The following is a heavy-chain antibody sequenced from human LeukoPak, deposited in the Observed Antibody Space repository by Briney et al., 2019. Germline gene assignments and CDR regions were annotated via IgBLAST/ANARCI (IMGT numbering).Heavy chain of an antibody. J-gene: IGHJ3*02. CDR1: GFTFSSYE. CDR3: ARGLLAYCGGDCYLTPEADAFDI. Sequence: GGSLRLSCAASGFTFSSYEMNWVRQAPGKGLERVSYISRSGSTIYYADSVKGRFTISRDNAKNSLYLQMNGLRAEDTAVYYCARGLLAYCGGDCYLTPEADAFDIWGQGTMVTVSS. D-gene: IGHD2-21*02. CDR2: ISRSGSTI. V-gene: IGHV3-48*03.